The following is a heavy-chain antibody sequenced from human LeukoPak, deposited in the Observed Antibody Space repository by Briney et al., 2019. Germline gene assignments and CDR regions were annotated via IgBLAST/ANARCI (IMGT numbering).Heavy chain of an antibody. J-gene: IGHJ4*02. Sequence: ASVKVSCKASGYTFTSYGISWVRQAPGQGLEWMGWISAYNGNTNYAQKLQGRVTMTTDTSTSTAYMELRSLRSDDTAVYYCARVNCVSSGYYCPFDYWGQGTLVTVSS. CDR3: ARVNCVSSGYYCPFDY. CDR2: ISAYNGNT. D-gene: IGHD3-22*01. V-gene: IGHV1-18*01. CDR1: GYTFTSYG.